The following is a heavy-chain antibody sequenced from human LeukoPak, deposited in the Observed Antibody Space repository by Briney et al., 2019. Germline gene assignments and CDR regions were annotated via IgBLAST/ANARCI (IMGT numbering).Heavy chain of an antibody. J-gene: IGHJ4*02. Sequence: GGSLRLSCAAYGFTFSDFYMSWVRQAPGKGLEWVANINKDGSEEKYVDSVKGRFTISRDKAKNSLYLQVSSLRADDTAVYYCGRWPHCQDFWGRGTRVTVSS. V-gene: IGHV3-7*03. CDR3: GRWPHCQDF. CDR1: GFTFSDFY. CDR2: INKDGSEE.